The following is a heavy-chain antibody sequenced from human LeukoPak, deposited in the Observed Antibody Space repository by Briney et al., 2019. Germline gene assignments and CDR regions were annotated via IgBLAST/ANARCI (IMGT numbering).Heavy chain of an antibody. CDR3: ARSIPDNYGYAFDY. J-gene: IGHJ4*02. CDR1: GFTFSTYC. CDR2: ISTSGSI. Sequence: GGSLRLSCTASGFTFSTYCMNWVRQAPGKGLEWVSYISTSGSISYADSVKGRFTISRDNAKDSLYLQMNRLRDEDTAVYYCARSIPDNYGYAFDYWGQGTLVTVSS. V-gene: IGHV3-48*02. D-gene: IGHD5-18*01.